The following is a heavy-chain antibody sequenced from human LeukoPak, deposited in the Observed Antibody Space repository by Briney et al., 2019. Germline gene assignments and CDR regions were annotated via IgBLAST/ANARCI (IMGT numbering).Heavy chain of an antibody. CDR1: GFTFSNYW. Sequence: PGGSLRLSCVVSGFTFSNYWMSWVRQAPGKGLEWVANIKQDGSEKHYADSVKGRFTISRDNAKNSLYLQMNSLTAEDTAVYYCASGVRFPVWGQGTMVTVSS. CDR3: ASGVRFPV. CDR2: IKQDGSEK. D-gene: IGHD2-8*01. J-gene: IGHJ3*01. V-gene: IGHV3-7*01.